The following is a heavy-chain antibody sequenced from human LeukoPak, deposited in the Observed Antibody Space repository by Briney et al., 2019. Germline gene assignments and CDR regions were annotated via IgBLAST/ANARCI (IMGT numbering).Heavy chain of an antibody. CDR3: ARPRYGSGSLDS. Sequence: SGTLSLTCAVYGESFSGHYWTWIRQPPGRGLEWIGEINHSGSVTSNPSLNNRVTISVDTSENQFSLKLTSVTAADTAVYYCARPRYGSGSLDSWGQGTLVTVSS. J-gene: IGHJ4*02. V-gene: IGHV4-34*01. D-gene: IGHD3-10*01. CDR1: GESFSGHY. CDR2: INHSGSV.